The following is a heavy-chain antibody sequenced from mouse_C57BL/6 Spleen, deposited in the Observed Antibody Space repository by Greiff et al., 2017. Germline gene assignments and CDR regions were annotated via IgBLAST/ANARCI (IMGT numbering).Heavy chain of an antibody. CDR2: INPSTGGT. V-gene: IGHV1-42*01. CDR3: ARGRTYGNRYYAMDY. Sequence: EVQLVESGPELVKPGASVKISCKASGYSFTGYYMNWVKQSPEKSLEWIGEINPSTGGTTYNQKFKAKATLTVDKSSSTAYMQLKSLTSEDSAVYYCARGRTYGNRYYAMDYWGQGTSVTVSS. D-gene: IGHD2-1*01. CDR1: GYSFTGYY. J-gene: IGHJ4*01.